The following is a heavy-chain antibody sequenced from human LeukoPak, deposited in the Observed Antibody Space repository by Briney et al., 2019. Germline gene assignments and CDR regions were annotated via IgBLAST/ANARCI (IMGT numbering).Heavy chain of an antibody. V-gene: IGHV4-61*01. J-gene: IGHJ3*02. CDR1: GGSVYSGTYY. CDR3: ARNVDLEAFDI. D-gene: IGHD2-15*01. Sequence: SETLSLTCIVSGGSVYSGTYYWSWVRQPPGKGLEWIGYVYYSGSTNYNPSLKSRVTISVDKSKNQFSLRLSSVTAADTAVYYCARNVDLEAFDIWGQGTMVTVSS. CDR2: VYYSGST.